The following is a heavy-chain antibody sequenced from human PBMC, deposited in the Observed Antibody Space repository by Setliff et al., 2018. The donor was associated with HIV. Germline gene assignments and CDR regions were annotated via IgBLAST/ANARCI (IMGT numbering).Heavy chain of an antibody. CDR1: GFTFSSYA. CDR3: AKGRVWVITTSTYDY. V-gene: IGHV3-23*01. Sequence: PGGSLRLSCAASGFTFSSYAMSWVRQAPGKGLEWVSAISGSGGSTYYADSVKGRFTISRDNSKNTLYLQMNSLRAEDTAVYYCAKGRVWVITTSTYDYWGQGTLVTVSS. D-gene: IGHD3-22*01. J-gene: IGHJ4*02. CDR2: ISGSGGST.